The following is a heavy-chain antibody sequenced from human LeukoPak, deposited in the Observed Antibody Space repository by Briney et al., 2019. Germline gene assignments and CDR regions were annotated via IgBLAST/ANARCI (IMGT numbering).Heavy chain of an antibody. CDR3: ASGPSYSGSNEYFDF. D-gene: IGHD1-26*01. CDR1: GYTFSSYT. V-gene: IGHV7-4-1*02. J-gene: IGHJ4*02. CDR2: INTNTGNP. Sequence: WASVKVSCKASGYTFSSYTMNWVRQAPGQGLEWMGWINTNTGNPTYAQDYTGRFVFSLDTSVSTTYLQISRLKAEDTAVYYCASGPSYSGSNEYFDFWGQGTLVTVSS.